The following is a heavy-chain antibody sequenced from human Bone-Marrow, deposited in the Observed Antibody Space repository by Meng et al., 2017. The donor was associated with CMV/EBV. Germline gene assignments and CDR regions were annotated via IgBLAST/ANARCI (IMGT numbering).Heavy chain of an antibody. V-gene: IGHV1-2*02. J-gene: IGHJ5*02. CDR1: GYTFTGYY. CDR3: ARTRTGTTVGWFDP. D-gene: IGHD1-1*01. Sequence: ASVKVSCKASGYTFTGYYMHWVRQAPGQGLEWMGWINPNSGGTNYAQKFQGRVTMTRDTSISTAYMELSRLRSDDTAVYYCARTRTGTTVGWFDPWGQGTLVTVSS. CDR2: INPNSGGT.